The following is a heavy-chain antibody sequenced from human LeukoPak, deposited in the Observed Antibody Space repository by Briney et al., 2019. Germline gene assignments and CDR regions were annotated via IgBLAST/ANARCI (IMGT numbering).Heavy chain of an antibody. Sequence: PGGSLRLSCAASGFTFSSYSMNWVRQAPGKGLEWVSYISSSSSTIYYADSVKGRFTISRDNAKNSLYLQMNSLRDEDTAVYYCASFYGYRRKDWFDPWGQGTLVTVSS. V-gene: IGHV3-48*02. CDR3: ASFYGYRRKDWFDP. J-gene: IGHJ5*02. CDR1: GFTFSSYS. D-gene: IGHD3-16*02. CDR2: ISSSSSTI.